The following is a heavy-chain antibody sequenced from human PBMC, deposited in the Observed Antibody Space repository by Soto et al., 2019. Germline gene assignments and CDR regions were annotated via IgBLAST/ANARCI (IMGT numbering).Heavy chain of an antibody. D-gene: IGHD1-26*01. CDR1: GGTFSSYA. CDR2: IIPIFGTA. CDR3: ARGRTSGSYSGFYGMDV. Sequence: QVQLVQSGAEVKKPGSSVKVSCKASGGTFSSYAISWVRQAPGQGLEWMGGIIPIFGTANYAQKFQCRVTITADESTRTAYMELSSLRSEDTAVYYGARGRTSGSYSGFYGMDVWGQGTTVTVYS. J-gene: IGHJ6*02. V-gene: IGHV1-69*01.